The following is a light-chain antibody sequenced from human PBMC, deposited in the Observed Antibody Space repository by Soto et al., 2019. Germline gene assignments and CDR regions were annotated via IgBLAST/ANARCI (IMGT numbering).Light chain of an antibody. Sequence: EFVLTQSPGTLSLSPGERATLSCRASQTVRNNYLAWYQQKPGQAPRLLIYDASSRATGIPDRFSGGGSGTEFTLTISSLQSEDFAVYYCQQYNNWPLFGQGTRLEIK. J-gene: IGKJ5*01. CDR3: QQYNNWPL. CDR1: QTVRNNY. V-gene: IGKV3-20*01. CDR2: DAS.